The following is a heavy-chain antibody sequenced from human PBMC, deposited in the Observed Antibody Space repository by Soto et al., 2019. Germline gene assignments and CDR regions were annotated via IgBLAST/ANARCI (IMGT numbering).Heavy chain of an antibody. Sequence: SVKGCWTASGGAFSSYAISWGRQAPVQGLEWMGGIIPIFGTANYAQKFQGRVTLTADKSTSTAYMELSSLRSEATAVYSCARGVVVVAAIPHYYYYGMDVWGQGTTVTVSS. CDR2: IIPIFGTA. V-gene: IGHV1-69*06. D-gene: IGHD2-15*01. J-gene: IGHJ6*02. CDR3: ARGVVVVAAIPHYYYYGMDV. CDR1: GGAFSSYA.